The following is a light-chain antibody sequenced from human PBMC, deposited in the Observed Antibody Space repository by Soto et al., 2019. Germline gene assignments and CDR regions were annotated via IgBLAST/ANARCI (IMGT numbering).Light chain of an antibody. Sequence: QSVLTQSPSASASLGASVKLTCTLSSGHSSYAIAWHQQQPEKGPRYLMKLNSDGSHSKGDGIPDRFSGSSSGAERYLTISSLQSEDEADYYCQTWGTADVVFGGGTKVT. CDR1: SGHSSYA. CDR2: LNSDGSH. V-gene: IGLV4-69*01. CDR3: QTWGTADVV. J-gene: IGLJ2*01.